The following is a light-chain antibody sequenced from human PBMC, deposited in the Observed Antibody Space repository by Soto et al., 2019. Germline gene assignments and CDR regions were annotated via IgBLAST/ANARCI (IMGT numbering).Light chain of an antibody. Sequence: DIQMTQSPPTLSASVGDRVTITCRASQSIDRWLAWYQQKPGKGPKILVYKASTLQSGVPARFSGSGSGTDFTLTISNLQPDDFATYYCQQYDSYPLAFGGGTKVEIK. CDR3: QQYDSYPLA. J-gene: IGKJ4*01. CDR2: KAS. V-gene: IGKV1-5*03. CDR1: QSIDRW.